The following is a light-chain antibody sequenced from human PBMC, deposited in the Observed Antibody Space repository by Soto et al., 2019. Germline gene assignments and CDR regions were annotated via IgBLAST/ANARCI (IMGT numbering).Light chain of an antibody. V-gene: IGKV3-20*01. CDR3: QQYGSSPLT. Sequence: EIVLTQSPGTLSLSPGERATLSCRASQSVSSSYLAWYQQKPGQAPRLLIYGASSRATGIPDRFSGSGSGTDFPLTISRLEPEDFAAYYCQQYGSSPLTFGGGTKLEIK. CDR2: GAS. CDR1: QSVSSSY. J-gene: IGKJ4*01.